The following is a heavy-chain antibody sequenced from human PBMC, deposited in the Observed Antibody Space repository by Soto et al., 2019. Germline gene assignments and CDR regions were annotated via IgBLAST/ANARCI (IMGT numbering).Heavy chain of an antibody. Sequence: SETLSLTCAVSGGSISSGGYSWSWIRQPPGKGLEWIGYIYHSGSTYYNPSLKSRVAISVDTSKNQFSLKLTSVTAADTAVYYCARSRGPVTAAGDFDYWGQGTLVT. D-gene: IGHD6-13*01. CDR3: ARSRGPVTAAGDFDY. CDR1: GGSISSGGYS. CDR2: IYHSGST. V-gene: IGHV4-30-2*01. J-gene: IGHJ4*02.